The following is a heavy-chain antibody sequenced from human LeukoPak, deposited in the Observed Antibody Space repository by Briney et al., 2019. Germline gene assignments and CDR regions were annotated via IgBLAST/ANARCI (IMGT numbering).Heavy chain of an antibody. D-gene: IGHD6-19*01. Sequence: GASVKVSCKASGYTFTGYYMHWVRQAPGQGLEWMGWINPNSGGTNYAQKFQGRVTMTRDTSISTAYMELSRLRSDDTAVYYCARGPGAHIAVAGRIDYWGQGTLVTVSS. CDR2: INPNSGGT. J-gene: IGHJ4*02. V-gene: IGHV1-2*02. CDR1: GYTFTGYY. CDR3: ARGPGAHIAVAGRIDY.